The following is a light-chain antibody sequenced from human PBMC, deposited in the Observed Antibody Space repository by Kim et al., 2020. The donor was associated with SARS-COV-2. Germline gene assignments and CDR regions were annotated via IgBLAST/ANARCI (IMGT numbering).Light chain of an antibody. CDR3: CSNAVTYTL. CDR2: DVF. Sequence: PGRSITISYTRTSSDIDSYNYVSWHQQHPDNAPKLMIYDVFRRPSGVPDRFSGSKSGNTASLTSSGLQAEDEADYYCCSNAVTYTLFGGGTQLTVL. V-gene: IGLV2-11*01. CDR1: SSDIDSYNY. J-gene: IGLJ3*02.